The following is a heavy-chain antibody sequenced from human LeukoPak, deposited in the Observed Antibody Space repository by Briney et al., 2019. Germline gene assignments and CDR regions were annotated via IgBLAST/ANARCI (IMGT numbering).Heavy chain of an antibody. Sequence: PGGSLRLSCAASGFTFSSYSMTWVRQAPGKGLEWVSSISSSSSYIYYADSVKGRFTISRDNAKNSLYLQTNSLRAEDTAVYYCARATWDSDAFDIWGQGTMVTVSS. V-gene: IGHV3-21*01. CDR3: ARATWDSDAFDI. J-gene: IGHJ3*02. D-gene: IGHD1-26*01. CDR2: ISSSSSYI. CDR1: GFTFSSYS.